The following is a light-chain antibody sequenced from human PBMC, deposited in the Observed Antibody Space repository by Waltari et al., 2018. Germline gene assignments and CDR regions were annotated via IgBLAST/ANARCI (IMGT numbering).Light chain of an antibody. CDR2: ENN. V-gene: IGLV6-57*01. Sequence: NFMLTQPHSVSESPGKTVTISCTRSRGPIAGNCVPWNQPRPVSSPTTVTHENNHSPCGVPDRFSGSIDSSSNSASLTLSGLKTEDEAAYYCQSYDSSNRGVFGGGTKLTVL. J-gene: IGLJ3*02. CDR3: QSYDSSNRGV. CDR1: RGPIAGNC.